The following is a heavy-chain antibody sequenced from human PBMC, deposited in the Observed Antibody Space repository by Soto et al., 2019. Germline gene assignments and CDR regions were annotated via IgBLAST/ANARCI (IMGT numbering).Heavy chain of an antibody. CDR3: ATSLGPSTYDHGSGSPADM. J-gene: IGHJ4*03. D-gene: IGHD3-10*01. V-gene: IGHV3-23*01. Sequence: GGSLRLSCAASGFTFSTYAMSWVRQAPGKGLEWVSNISGSGSDKYYADSVKGRFTIARDNAKNSVYLQMNSLRAEDTAVYYCATSLGPSTYDHGSGSPADMWGQGTLVTVSS. CDR2: ISGSGSDK. CDR1: GFTFSTYA.